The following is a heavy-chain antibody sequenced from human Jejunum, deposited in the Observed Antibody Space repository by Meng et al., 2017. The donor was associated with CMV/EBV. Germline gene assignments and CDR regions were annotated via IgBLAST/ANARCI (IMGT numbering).Heavy chain of an antibody. CDR2: TLPIYGTS. CDR3: AIKEKYGSSLWDNWFES. D-gene: IGHD6-6*01. Sequence: ATINNCAINWVRLAPGQGIEYMGGTLPIYGTSNNAQKFKGRVTITTDGTTNTAYMELTSLRSDDTAIYYCAIKEKYGSSLWDNWFESWGLGTLVTVSS. V-gene: IGHV1-69*05. CDR1: ATINNCA. J-gene: IGHJ5*01.